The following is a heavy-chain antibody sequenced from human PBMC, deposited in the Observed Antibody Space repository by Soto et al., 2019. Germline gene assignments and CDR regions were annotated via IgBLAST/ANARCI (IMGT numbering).Heavy chain of an antibody. CDR3: ARHTPYYYDSSGYYKNWFDP. CDR2: IYYSGST. J-gene: IGHJ5*02. CDR1: GGSISSGDYY. Sequence: SETLSLTCTVSGGSISSGDYYWSWIRQPPGKGLEWIGYIYYSGSTYYNPSLKSRVTISVDTSKNQFSLKLSSVTAADTAVYYCARHTPYYYDSSGYYKNWFDPWGQGTLVTVSS. D-gene: IGHD3-22*01. V-gene: IGHV4-30-4*01.